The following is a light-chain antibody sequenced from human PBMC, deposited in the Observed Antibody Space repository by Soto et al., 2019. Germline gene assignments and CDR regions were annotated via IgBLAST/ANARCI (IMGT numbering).Light chain of an antibody. CDR3: AAWDDSLGAVV. CDR1: SSDVGEYNY. J-gene: IGLJ2*01. CDR2: DVS. V-gene: IGLV2-11*01. Sequence: QSVLTQPRSVSGSPGQSVTISCTGSSSDVGEYNYVSWYQHHPGNAPKLMIYDVSKRPSGVPDRFSGSKSGNTASLAISGLQSDDDSDYYCAAWDDSLGAVVFGGGTKLTVL.